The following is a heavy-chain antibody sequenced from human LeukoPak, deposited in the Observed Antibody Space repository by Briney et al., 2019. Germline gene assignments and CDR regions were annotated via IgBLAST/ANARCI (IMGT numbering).Heavy chain of an antibody. J-gene: IGHJ4*02. D-gene: IGHD3-16*01. Sequence: GGSLKLSCAASGFPFSRYSMNWIRQAPGEGPEWVSSITSSSSNKDYVDSVKGRFTVSRDNAKNSLYLQMDSLRVEDTAVYYCARDPPSRGTRYFDYWGQGILVTVSS. V-gene: IGHV3-21*01. CDR1: GFPFSRYS. CDR3: ARDPPSRGTRYFDY. CDR2: ITSSSSNK.